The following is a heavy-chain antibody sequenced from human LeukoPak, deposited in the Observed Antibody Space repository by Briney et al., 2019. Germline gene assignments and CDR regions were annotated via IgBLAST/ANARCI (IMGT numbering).Heavy chain of an antibody. J-gene: IGHJ6*02. D-gene: IGHD5-24*01. CDR2: IYYSGRT. V-gene: IGHV4-59*08. Sequence: PSETLSLTCTVSGDSISGYYWSWIRQPPGKGLEWIGYIYYSGRTNYNPSLKSRVTISEDTSKNHFSLRLRSVTAADTAVYYCARALQDYYYGMDVWGQGTTVTVS. CDR3: ARALQDYYYGMDV. CDR1: GDSISGYY.